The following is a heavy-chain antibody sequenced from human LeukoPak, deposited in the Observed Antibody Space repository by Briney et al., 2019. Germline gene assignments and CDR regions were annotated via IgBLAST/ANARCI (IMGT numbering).Heavy chain of an antibody. CDR1: GFTFSSYA. J-gene: IGHJ4*02. CDR2: ISGSGGST. Sequence: PGGSLRLSCAASGFTFSSYAMSGVRQAPGKGREGGLAISGSGGSTYYADSVKGRFTITRDNSKNTLCLEMNSMRAEDTAVYYCARDLPYSSSAPFDYWGQGTMVTVSS. V-gene: IGHV3-23*01. D-gene: IGHD6-6*01. CDR3: ARDLPYSSSAPFDY.